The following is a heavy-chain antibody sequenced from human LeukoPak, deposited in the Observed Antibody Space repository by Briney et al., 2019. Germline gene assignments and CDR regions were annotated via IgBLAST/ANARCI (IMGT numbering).Heavy chain of an antibody. CDR1: GFTLSNHW. D-gene: IGHD3-22*01. CDR2: VNRDGSET. V-gene: IGHV3-7*03. J-gene: IGHJ4*02. CDR3: STTYYYDSSEGY. Sequence: GGSLRLSCAASGFTLSNHWMTWVRQVPGRGPEWVANVNRDGSETYYLDSVKGRFTISKDNAKNSLYLQMNSLKTEDTAVYYCSTTYYYDSSEGYWGQGTLVTVSS.